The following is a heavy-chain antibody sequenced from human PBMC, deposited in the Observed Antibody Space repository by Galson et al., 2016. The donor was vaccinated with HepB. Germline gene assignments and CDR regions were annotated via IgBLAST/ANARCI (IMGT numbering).Heavy chain of an antibody. Sequence: PALVKPTQTLTLTCTFSGFSLNTRGAGVGWIRQPPGQALEWLALIHWDDDKRYSPSLQTRLSITKDSSKNQVVLTMTNMDPVDTATYYCAHTWSFQYWGRGTLVTVSS. CDR3: AHTWSFQY. V-gene: IGHV2-5*02. CDR2: IHWDDDK. CDR1: GFSLNTRGAG. D-gene: IGHD2-8*02. J-gene: IGHJ2*01.